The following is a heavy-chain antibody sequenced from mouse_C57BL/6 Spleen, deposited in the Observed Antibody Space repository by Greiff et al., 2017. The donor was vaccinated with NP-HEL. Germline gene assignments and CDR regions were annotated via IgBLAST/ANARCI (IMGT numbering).Heavy chain of an antibody. V-gene: IGHV7-4*01. D-gene: IGHD4-1*01. CDR1: GFTFTDYY. J-gene: IGHJ2*01. CDR3: VKAVSWEGGYYFDY. CDR2: IRNKADGYTT. Sequence: EVQGVESGGGLVQPGASLRLSCAASGFTFTDYYMSWVRQPPGKAPEWLALIRNKADGYTTEYNASFNGRFTISSDNSQNILYLQTNTLRAEDSATYYGVKAVSWEGGYYFDYWGQGTTLTVSS.